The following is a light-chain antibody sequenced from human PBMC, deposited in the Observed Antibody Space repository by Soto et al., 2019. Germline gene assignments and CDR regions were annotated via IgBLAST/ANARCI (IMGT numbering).Light chain of an antibody. J-gene: IGKJ1*01. CDR2: GAS. Sequence: EIVMTQTTVTLSVSLGEIATLSFRASQSVSNHLVWCQQKPGQAPRLLIYGASIRATGIPGRFSGTGSGTEFTLTISGLQSEDFAVYYCQQYNHWWTFGQGTKVDIK. CDR1: QSVSNH. V-gene: IGKV3-15*01. CDR3: QQYNHWWT.